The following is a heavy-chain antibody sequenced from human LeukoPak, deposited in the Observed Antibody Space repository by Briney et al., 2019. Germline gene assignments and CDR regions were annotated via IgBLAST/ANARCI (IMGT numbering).Heavy chain of an antibody. CDR3: ATSGTMVRGVHFDY. D-gene: IGHD3-10*01. CDR2: IIPIFGTA. Sequence: GASVKVSCKASGGTFSSYAISWVRQAPGQGLEWMGGIIPIFGTANYAQKFQGRVTITTDESTSTAYMELSSLRSEDTAVYYRATSGTMVRGVHFDYWGQGTLVTVSS. CDR1: GGTFSSYA. V-gene: IGHV1-69*05. J-gene: IGHJ4*02.